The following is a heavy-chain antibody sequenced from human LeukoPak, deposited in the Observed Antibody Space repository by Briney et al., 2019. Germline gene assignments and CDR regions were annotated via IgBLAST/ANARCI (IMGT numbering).Heavy chain of an antibody. V-gene: IGHV3-53*01. Sequence: GGSLRLSCAASGFTVSSNYMSWVRQAPGKGLEWVSVIYSGGSTDYADSVKGRFTISRDNSRNTLYLQMDSLRADDTAVYYCAKKGAVVAAPFDSWGQGSLVTVSS. CDR3: AKKGAVVAAPFDS. CDR2: IYSGGST. J-gene: IGHJ4*02. D-gene: IGHD2-15*01. CDR1: GFTVSSNY.